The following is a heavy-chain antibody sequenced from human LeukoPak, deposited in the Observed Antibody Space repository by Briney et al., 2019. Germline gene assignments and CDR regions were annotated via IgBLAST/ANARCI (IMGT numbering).Heavy chain of an antibody. V-gene: IGHV4-34*01. CDR2: INHSGST. Sequence: SETLSLTCAVYGGSFSGYYWSWIRQPPGKGLEWIGEINHSGSTNYNPSLKSRVTISVDTSKNQFSLKLSSVTAADTAVYYCTKNGYSSGWYGEYFDYWGQGTLVTVSS. CDR3: TKNGYSSGWYGEYFDY. CDR1: GGSFSGYY. D-gene: IGHD6-19*01. J-gene: IGHJ4*02.